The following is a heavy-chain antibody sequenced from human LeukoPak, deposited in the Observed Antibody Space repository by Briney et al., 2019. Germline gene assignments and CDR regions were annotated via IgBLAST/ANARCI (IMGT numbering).Heavy chain of an antibody. CDR1: GLTFSNYW. J-gene: IGHJ3*02. D-gene: IGHD3-22*01. Sequence: GGSLRLSCAASGLTFSNYWMNWVRQAPGKGLEWVANIKQDGSEKYYLDSVKGRFTISRDNTNNSLYLQMNGLRAEDTAVYYCARARWRITMIGPHDAFDIWGQGTMVTVSS. V-gene: IGHV3-7*03. CDR3: ARARWRITMIGPHDAFDI. CDR2: IKQDGSEK.